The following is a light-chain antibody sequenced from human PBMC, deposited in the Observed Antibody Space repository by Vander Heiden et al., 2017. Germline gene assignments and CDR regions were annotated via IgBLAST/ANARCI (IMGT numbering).Light chain of an antibody. V-gene: IGKV3-20*01. J-gene: IGKJ4*01. Sequence: NEFTQSPGTLSLSPGDRPTLTGRARYSVSRDLLAWYQQKPGQAPRLLIHAASGRATDIPDRFSGSGSGTDFTLTISGLEPEDSAMYYCQQYASSPLTFGGGTKVEIK. CDR1: YSVSRDL. CDR3: QQYASSPLT. CDR2: AAS.